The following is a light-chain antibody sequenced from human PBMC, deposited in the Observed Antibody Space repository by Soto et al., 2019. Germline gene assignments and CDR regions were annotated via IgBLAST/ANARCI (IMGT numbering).Light chain of an antibody. Sequence: EIVLTQSPGTLSLSPGERATLSCRASQSLSRSYIAWYQQKPGQAPRLLIYGASSRATGIPDRFSGSGSGTDFTLTISRLEPEDFAVYYCQQYGSSFTWTFGQGTKVEI. J-gene: IGKJ1*01. CDR3: QQYGSSFTWT. CDR2: GAS. CDR1: QSLSRSY. V-gene: IGKV3-20*01.